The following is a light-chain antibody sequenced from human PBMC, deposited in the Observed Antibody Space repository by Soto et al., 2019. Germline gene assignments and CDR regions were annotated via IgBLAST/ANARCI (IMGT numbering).Light chain of an antibody. CDR2: DAS. CDR3: QQRSNWPLFT. V-gene: IGKV3-11*01. CDR1: QSVSSY. Sequence: EIVLTPSPATLSLSPVERATLSCRASQSVSSYLAWYQQKPGQAPRLLIYDASNRATGIPARFSGSGSGTDFTLTISSLEPEDFAVYYCQQRSNWPLFTFGPGTKVDIK. J-gene: IGKJ3*01.